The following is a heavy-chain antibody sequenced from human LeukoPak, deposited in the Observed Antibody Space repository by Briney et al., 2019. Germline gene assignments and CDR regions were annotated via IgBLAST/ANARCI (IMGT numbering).Heavy chain of an antibody. V-gene: IGHV4-4*07. CDR2: ISTSGST. CDR3: ARANYYYYMDV. Sequence: PSETLSLTCTVSGGSISSYYWSWIRQPAGKGLESIGHISTSGSTNYNPSLKSRVTISVDTSKNQFSLKLSSVTAADTAVYYCARANYYYYMDVWGKGTTVTISS. J-gene: IGHJ6*03. CDR1: GGSISSYY.